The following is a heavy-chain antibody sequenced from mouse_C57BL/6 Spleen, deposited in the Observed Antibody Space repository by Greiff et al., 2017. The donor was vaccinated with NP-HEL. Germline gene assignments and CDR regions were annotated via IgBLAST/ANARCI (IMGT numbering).Heavy chain of an antibody. V-gene: IGHV3-6*01. Sequence: EVQRVESGPGLVKPSQSLSLTCSVTGYSITSGYYWNWIRQFPGNKLEWMGYISYDGSNNYNPSLKNRISLTRDTSKNQFFLKLNSVTTEDTATYYCARWDDGYLDYWGQGTTLTVSS. CDR3: ARWDDGYLDY. CDR2: ISYDGSN. CDR1: GYSITSGYY. J-gene: IGHJ2*01. D-gene: IGHD2-3*01.